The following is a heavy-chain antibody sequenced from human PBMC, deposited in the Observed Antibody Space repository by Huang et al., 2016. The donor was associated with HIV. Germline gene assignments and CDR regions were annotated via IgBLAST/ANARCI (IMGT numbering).Heavy chain of an antibody. V-gene: IGHV7-4-1*02. Sequence: QVQLVQSGSELKKPGASVKVSCKASGYTFASHNINWVRQAPGQGLQWMGGINTNRGNPMYAKGLTGRFVFSLDTSVRTAYLQISSLKAEDTAVYYCAGSDSDGFDIWGQGTLVTVSS. CDR3: AGSDSDGFDI. CDR1: GYTFASHN. J-gene: IGHJ3*02. CDR2: INTNRGNP. D-gene: IGHD2-21*02.